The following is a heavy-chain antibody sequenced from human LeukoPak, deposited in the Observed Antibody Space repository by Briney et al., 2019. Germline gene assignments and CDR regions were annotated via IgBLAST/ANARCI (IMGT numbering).Heavy chain of an antibody. V-gene: IGHV3-23*01. CDR2: ISGSGGST. Sequence: PGGSLRLSCAASGFTFSSYGMSWVRQAPGKGLEWVSAISGSGGSTYYADSVKGRFTISRDNSKNTLYLQMNSLKGEDTAVYYCAKEGAGFRDAFDIWGQGTMVTVSS. D-gene: IGHD3-10*01. J-gene: IGHJ3*02. CDR3: AKEGAGFRDAFDI. CDR1: GFTFSSYG.